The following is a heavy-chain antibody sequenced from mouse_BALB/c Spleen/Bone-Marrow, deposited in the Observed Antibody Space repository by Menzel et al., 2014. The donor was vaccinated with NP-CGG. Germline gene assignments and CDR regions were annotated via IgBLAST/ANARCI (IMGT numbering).Heavy chain of an antibody. CDR2: IWGGGST. CDR1: GFSLSRYS. V-gene: IGHV2-6-4*01. CDR3: ARNPPYGNYEDYYAMDY. J-gene: IGHJ4*01. Sequence: VQLQQSGPGLVAPSQSLSITCTVSGFSLSRYSVHWVRQPPGKGLEWLGMIWGGGSTDYNSALKSRLGISKDNSKSQVFLKMNSLQTDDTAMYYCARNPPYGNYEDYYAMDYWGQGTSVTVSS. D-gene: IGHD2-1*01.